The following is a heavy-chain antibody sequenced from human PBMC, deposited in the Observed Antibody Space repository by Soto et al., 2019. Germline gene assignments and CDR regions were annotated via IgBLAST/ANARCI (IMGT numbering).Heavy chain of an antibody. Sequence: PSQTLSLTCAISGDSVSSTSAAWSWIRQSPSRGLEWLGRTYYRSKWYSDYAVSVKSRITINPGTSKNQFSLQLNSVTPEDTAVYYCARGSYYSGWVWGQGTLVTVSS. CDR2: TYYRSKWYS. CDR3: ARGSYYSGWV. D-gene: IGHD6-19*01. CDR1: GDSVSSTSAA. V-gene: IGHV6-1*01. J-gene: IGHJ4*02.